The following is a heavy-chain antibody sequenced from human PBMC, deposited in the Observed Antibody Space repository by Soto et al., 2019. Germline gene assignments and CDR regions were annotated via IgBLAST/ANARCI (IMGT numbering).Heavy chain of an antibody. CDR3: ARAGSPSTIFGVVIISGDDAFDI. D-gene: IGHD3-3*01. V-gene: IGHV1-2*04. CDR1: GYTFTGYY. CDR2: INPNSGGT. Sequence: GASVKVSCKASGYTFTGYYMHWVRQAPGQGLEWMGWINPNSGGTNYAQKFQGWVTMTRDTSISTAYMELSRLRSDDTAVYYCARAGSPSTIFGVVIISGDDAFDIWGQGTMVTVSS. J-gene: IGHJ3*02.